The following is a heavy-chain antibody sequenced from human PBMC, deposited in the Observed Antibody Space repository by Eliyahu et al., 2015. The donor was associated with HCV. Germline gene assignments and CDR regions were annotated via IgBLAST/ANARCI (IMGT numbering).Heavy chain of an antibody. J-gene: IGHJ6*02. V-gene: IGHV3-74*01. CDR3: ARSEGPIDSYYGMDA. CDR1: GFTFSSYW. CDR2: INSDGSRT. Sequence: EVQLVESGGGLVQPGGSLRLSCPASGFTFSSYWMHWVRQAPGKGLVWVSRINSDGSRTTYAGSVKGRFTISRDNAKNTLYLQMNSLRAEDTAVYYCARSEGPIDSYYGMDAWGQGTTVTVSS. D-gene: IGHD1-14*01.